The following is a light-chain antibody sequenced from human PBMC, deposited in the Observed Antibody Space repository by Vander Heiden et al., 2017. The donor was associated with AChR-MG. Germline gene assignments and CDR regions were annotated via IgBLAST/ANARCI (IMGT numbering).Light chain of an antibody. V-gene: IGLV1-40*01. CDR2: GNS. J-gene: IGLJ2*01. CDR1: SSNIGAGYV. Sequence: QSVLTQPPSVSGAPGQRVTISCTGSSSNIGAGYVVHWYQQLPGPAPNLLIYGNSNRPSGVPDRFSGSKSGTSASLAITGLQAEDEADYYCQSYDSSLSGSVFGGGTKLTVL. CDR3: QSYDSSLSGSV.